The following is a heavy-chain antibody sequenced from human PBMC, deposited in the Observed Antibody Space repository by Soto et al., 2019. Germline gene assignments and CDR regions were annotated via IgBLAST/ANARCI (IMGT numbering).Heavy chain of an antibody. CDR3: GAGQYFSDY. Sequence: QVQLVESGGGVVQPGRSLRLSCAASGFTFSSYGMHGVRQAPGKGLVWVALISYDGSDKYYADSVKGRFTISRDNSKNTLYLQMNSLRGEDAAVYYCGAGQYFSDYWGQGTLVTVSS. D-gene: IGHD6-13*01. J-gene: IGHJ4*02. CDR2: ISYDGSDK. CDR1: GFTFSSYG. V-gene: IGHV3-30*03.